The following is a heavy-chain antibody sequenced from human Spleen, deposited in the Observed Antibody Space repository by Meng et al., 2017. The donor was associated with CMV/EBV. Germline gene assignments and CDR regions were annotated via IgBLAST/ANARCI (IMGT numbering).Heavy chain of an antibody. CDR1: YPFTGYY. CDR3: ARDPGTYYDTSGTYFDY. CDR2: INPNTGGT. D-gene: IGHD3-22*01. J-gene: IGHJ4*02. Sequence: YPFTGYYLHWVRQAPGQGLEWMGWINPNTGGTIYAQMFQGRVTMTSDTSISTIYMELTRLRSDDTAVFYCARDPGTYYDTSGTYFDYWGQGTLVTVSS. V-gene: IGHV1-2*02.